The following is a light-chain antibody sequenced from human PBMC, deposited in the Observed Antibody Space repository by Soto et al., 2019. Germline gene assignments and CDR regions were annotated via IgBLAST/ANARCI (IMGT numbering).Light chain of an antibody. V-gene: IGLV2-14*03. CDR3: SSYRAYHTLDL. Sequence: QSALTQPDSVSASLGESITISCTGTNTDIGGYNYVSWYQQHPGKAPKLVIYDVTSRPSGIPNRFSGSKSGFTASLTISGLQAEDDAHYFCSSYRAYHTLDLFGTGPNFTVL. CDR1: NTDIGGYNY. J-gene: IGLJ1*01. CDR2: DVT.